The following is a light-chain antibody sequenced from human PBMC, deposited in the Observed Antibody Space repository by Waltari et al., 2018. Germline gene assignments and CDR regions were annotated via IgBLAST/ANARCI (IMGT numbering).Light chain of an antibody. V-gene: IGKV1-NL1*01. CDR1: QGISNS. J-gene: IGKJ2*01. CDR2: AAS. CDR3: QQYYSTPRT. Sequence: DIQMTQSPSSLSASLGDRSTITCRASQGISNSLASYQQKPGKAPKLLLYAASRLESGVPSRFSGSGSGTDYTLTISSLQPEDFATYYCQQYYSTPRTFGQGTKLEIK.